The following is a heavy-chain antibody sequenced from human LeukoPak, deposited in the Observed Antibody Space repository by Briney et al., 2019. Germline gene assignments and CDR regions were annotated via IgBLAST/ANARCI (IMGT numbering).Heavy chain of an antibody. CDR3: ARGYCSSTSCYPHDAFDI. D-gene: IGHD2-2*01. Sequence: PSETLSLTCAVYGVSFSGYYWSWIRQPPGKGLEWIGGIDHSGSTNYNPSLKSRVTISVDTSKNQFSLKLSSVTAADTAVYYCARGYCSSTSCYPHDAFDIWGQGTMVTVSS. J-gene: IGHJ3*02. CDR1: GVSFSGYY. V-gene: IGHV4-34*01. CDR2: IDHSGST.